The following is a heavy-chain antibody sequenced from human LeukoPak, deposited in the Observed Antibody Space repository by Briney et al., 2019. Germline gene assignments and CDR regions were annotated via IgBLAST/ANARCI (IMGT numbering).Heavy chain of an antibody. CDR3: ASLFSGSDAFDI. CDR1: GYTFTSYY. D-gene: IGHD3-22*01. Sequence: ASVKVSCKASGYTFTSYYMHWVRQAPGQGLEWMGWINPNSGGTNYAQKFQGRVTMTRDTSISTAYMELSRLRSDDTAVYYCASLFSGSDAFDIWGQGTMVTVSS. CDR2: INPNSGGT. J-gene: IGHJ3*02. V-gene: IGHV1-2*02.